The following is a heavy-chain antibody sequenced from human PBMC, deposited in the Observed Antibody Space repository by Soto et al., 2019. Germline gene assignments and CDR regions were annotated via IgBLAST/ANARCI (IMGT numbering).Heavy chain of an antibody. Sequence: GGSLRLSCAASGFTFSSYGMHWVRQAPGKGLEWVAVIWYDGSNKYYADSVKGRFTISRDNSKNTLYLQMNSLRAEDTAVYYCARDEMIQWLVPRDYYYYYGMDVWGQGTTVTVSS. CDR3: ARDEMIQWLVPRDYYYYYGMDV. J-gene: IGHJ6*02. D-gene: IGHD6-19*01. CDR1: GFTFSSYG. V-gene: IGHV3-33*01. CDR2: IWYDGSNK.